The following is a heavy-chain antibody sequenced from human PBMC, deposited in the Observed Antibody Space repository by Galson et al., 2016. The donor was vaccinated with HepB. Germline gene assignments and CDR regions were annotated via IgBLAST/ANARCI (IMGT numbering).Heavy chain of an antibody. CDR3: ATEGGYGGNAVSDEYFHH. CDR1: GFAFNNFA. J-gene: IGHJ1*01. CDR2: LSYDGSNE. V-gene: IGHV3-30-3*01. Sequence: SLRLSCAASGFAFNNFALHWVRQPPGKGLEWVAVLSYDGSNEYYADSVKGRFTISRDNSLHTLYLQMSSLRAEDTAVYYCATEGGYGGNAVSDEYFHHWGQGTLVTVSS. D-gene: IGHD4-23*01.